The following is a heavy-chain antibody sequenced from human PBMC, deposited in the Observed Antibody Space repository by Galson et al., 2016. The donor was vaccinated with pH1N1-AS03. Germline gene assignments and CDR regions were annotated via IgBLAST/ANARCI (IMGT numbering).Heavy chain of an antibody. CDR3: AKRYGYYFDD. V-gene: IGHV5-51*01. D-gene: IGHD2-15*01. Sequence: QSGAEVTKPGDSLTISCQASGSIFTSFWIGWVRQMPGKGLEWMGIIYPDDSDTRYSPSFQGQVTISADKSITTAYLQLTSLQASDTALYYCAKRYGYYFDDWGQGTPVTVAS. J-gene: IGHJ4*02. CDR2: IYPDDSDT. CDR1: GSIFTSFW.